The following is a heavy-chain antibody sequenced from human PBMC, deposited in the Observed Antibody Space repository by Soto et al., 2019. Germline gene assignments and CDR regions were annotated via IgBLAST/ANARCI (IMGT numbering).Heavy chain of an antibody. Sequence: GGSLSLSCAASGFTFTSYAMSWVRQAPGKGLEWVSAISVSGGATSNTDSVRGRFTISRDNSKNTLYLQMNSLRAEDTAVYYCAQGHYSGTCVYFDHWGQGTLVTVSS. CDR1: GFTFTSYA. CDR3: AQGHYSGTCVYFDH. J-gene: IGHJ4*02. V-gene: IGHV3-23*01. D-gene: IGHD1-26*01. CDR2: ISVSGGAT.